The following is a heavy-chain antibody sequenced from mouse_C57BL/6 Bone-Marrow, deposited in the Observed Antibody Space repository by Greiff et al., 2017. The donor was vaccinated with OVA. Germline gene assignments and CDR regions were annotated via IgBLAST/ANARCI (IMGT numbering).Heavy chain of an antibody. CDR1: GYAFSSYW. V-gene: IGHV1-80*01. D-gene: IGHD4-1*01. CDR2: IYPGDGDT. CDR3: AMGLPWYFDV. J-gene: IGHJ1*03. Sequence: VMLVESGAELVKPGASVKISCKASGYAFSSYWMNWVKQRPGKGLEWIGQIYPGDGDTNYNGKFKGKATLTADKSSSTAYMQLSSLTSEDSAVYVCAMGLPWYFDVWGTGTTVTVSS.